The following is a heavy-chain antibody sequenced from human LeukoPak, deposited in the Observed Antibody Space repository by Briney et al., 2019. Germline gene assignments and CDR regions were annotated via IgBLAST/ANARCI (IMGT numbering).Heavy chain of an antibody. J-gene: IGHJ4*02. CDR3: ARSLDWLPPLWD. V-gene: IGHV4-34*01. CDR1: GGSFSGYY. CDR2: INHSGST. Sequence: KPSETLSLTCAVYGGSFSGYYWSWIRQPPGKGLEWIGEINHSGSTNYNPSLKSRVTISVDTSKNQFSLKLSSATAADTAVYYCARSLDWLPPLWDWGQGTLVTVSS. D-gene: IGHD3/OR15-3a*01.